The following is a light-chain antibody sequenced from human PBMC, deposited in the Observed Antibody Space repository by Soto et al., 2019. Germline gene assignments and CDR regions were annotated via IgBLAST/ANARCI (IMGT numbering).Light chain of an antibody. CDR2: EVS. Sequence: QSALTQPPSASGSPGQSVTISCTGTSSDVGAYNYVSWYQQHPGKAPKLMIHEVSKRPSGVPDRFSASKSGNTASLTVSGLQAEDEADYYCSPHGGSNNFYVFGTGTKLTVL. V-gene: IGLV2-8*01. J-gene: IGLJ1*01. CDR3: SPHGGSNNFYV. CDR1: SSDVGAYNY.